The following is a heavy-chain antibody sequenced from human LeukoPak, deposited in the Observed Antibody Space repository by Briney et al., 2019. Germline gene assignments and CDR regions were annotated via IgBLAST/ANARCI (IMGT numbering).Heavy chain of an antibody. V-gene: IGHV3-23*01. CDR3: ATLGRITMVRGEEDAFDI. CDR2: ISGSGGST. Sequence: GGSLRPSCAASGFTFSSYAMSWVRQAPGKGLEWVSAISGSGGSTYYADSVKGRFTISRDNSKNTLYLQMNSLRAEDTAVYYCATLGRITMVRGEEDAFDIWAKGQWSPSLQ. J-gene: IGHJ3*02. D-gene: IGHD3-10*01. CDR1: GFTFSSYA.